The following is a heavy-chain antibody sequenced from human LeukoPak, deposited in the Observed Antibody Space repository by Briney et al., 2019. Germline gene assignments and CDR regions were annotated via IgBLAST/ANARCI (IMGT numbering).Heavy chain of an antibody. J-gene: IGHJ4*02. CDR2: ISGSGGST. D-gene: IGHD4-17*01. Sequence: AGSLRLSCAASGFTFSSYAMSWVRQAPGKGLEWVSAISGSGGSTYYADSVKGRFTISRDNSNNTLYLQMNSLRAEDTAVYYCAKGRTYYGADYWGQGTLVTVSS. V-gene: IGHV3-23*01. CDR1: GFTFSSYA. CDR3: AKGRTYYGADY.